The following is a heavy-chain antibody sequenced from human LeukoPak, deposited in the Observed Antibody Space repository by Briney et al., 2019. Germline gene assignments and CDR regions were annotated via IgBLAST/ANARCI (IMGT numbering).Heavy chain of an antibody. Sequence: GGSLRLSCAASGFTFSSYAMSWVRQAPVKGLEWVSAISGSGGSTYYADSVKGRFTISRDNSKNTLYLQMNSLRAEDTAVYYCAGSLGYSSSWPIYYYYYYMDVWGKGTTVTVSS. CDR2: ISGSGGST. J-gene: IGHJ6*03. CDR3: AGSLGYSSSWPIYYYYYYMDV. CDR1: GFTFSSYA. D-gene: IGHD6-13*01. V-gene: IGHV3-23*01.